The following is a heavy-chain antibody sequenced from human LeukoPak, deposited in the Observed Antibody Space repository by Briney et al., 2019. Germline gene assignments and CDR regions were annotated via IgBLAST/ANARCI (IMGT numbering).Heavy chain of an antibody. V-gene: IGHV3-21*04. J-gene: IGHJ5*02. D-gene: IGHD6-13*01. CDR1: GFTFSSYA. Sequence: PGGSLRLSCAASGFTFSSYAMHWVRQAPGKGLEWVSSITSSSSYIYYADSVKGRFTISRDNAKNSLYLQMNSLRAEDTALYHCAREGAAAGTLWFDPWGQGTLVTVSS. CDR3: AREGAAAGTLWFDP. CDR2: ITSSSSYI.